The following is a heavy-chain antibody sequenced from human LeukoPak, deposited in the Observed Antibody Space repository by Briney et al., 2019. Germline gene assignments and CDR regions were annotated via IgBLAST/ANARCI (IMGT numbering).Heavy chain of an antibody. J-gene: IGHJ4*02. CDR2: INWNGAKT. CDR1: GFRFDDYA. V-gene: IGHV3-20*04. D-gene: IGHD3-10*01. CDR3: AKFSATYGESDFDN. Sequence: SGGSLRLSCAASGFRFDDYAMAWVRQTPWKGLEWVSGINWNGAKTNYGDSVKGRFTIYRDNAKTLLYLQMNSLRVEDTALYYCAKFSATYGESDFDNWGQGTLVTVSS.